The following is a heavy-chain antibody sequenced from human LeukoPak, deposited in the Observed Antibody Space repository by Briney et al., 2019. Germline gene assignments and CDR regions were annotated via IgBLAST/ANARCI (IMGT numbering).Heavy chain of an antibody. CDR3: ARVRDYYDSSGYSYYFDY. CDR2: IYYSGST. Sequence: DPSETLSLTCTVSGGSISSGGYYWSWIRQHPGKGLEWIGYIYYSGSTYYNPSLKSRVTISVDTSKNQFSLKLSSVTAADTAVYYCARVRDYYDSSGYSYYFDYWGQGTLVTVSS. J-gene: IGHJ4*02. V-gene: IGHV4-31*03. CDR1: GGSISSGGYY. D-gene: IGHD3-22*01.